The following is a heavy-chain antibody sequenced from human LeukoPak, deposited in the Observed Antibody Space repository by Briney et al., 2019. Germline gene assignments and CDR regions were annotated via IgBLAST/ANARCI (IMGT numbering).Heavy chain of an antibody. CDR1: AVAPSRVGYA. CDR3: VRGRYSSGWFKDKNWFDP. V-gene: IGHV4-30-4*07. D-gene: IGHD6-19*01. CDR2: IYLTGTT. J-gene: IGHJ5*02. Sequence: TLSLTCAVSAVAPSRVGYAWNWLRHPPGKGLEWIAYIYLTGTTYYNSSLKTRATISVDTSKNQCCLKLSSVTTAHTTAVFCVRGRYSSGWFKDKNWFDPWGQGIPVTVSS.